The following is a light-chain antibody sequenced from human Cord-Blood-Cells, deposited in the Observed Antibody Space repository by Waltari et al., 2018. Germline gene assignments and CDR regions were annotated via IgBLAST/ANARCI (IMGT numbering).Light chain of an antibody. Sequence: DIQITESLISLSASVDDRVTITCRASQSISSYLNWYQQKPGKDPKLLIYAASSLQSGVPSRFSGSGSGTDFTLTISSLQPEDFATYYCQQSYSTPLTFGGGTKVEIK. J-gene: IGKJ4*01. CDR1: QSISSY. V-gene: IGKV1-39*01. CDR3: QQSYSTPLT. CDR2: AAS.